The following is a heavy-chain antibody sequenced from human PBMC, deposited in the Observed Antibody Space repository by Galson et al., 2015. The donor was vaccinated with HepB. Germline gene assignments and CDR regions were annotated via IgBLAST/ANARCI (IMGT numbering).Heavy chain of an antibody. J-gene: IGHJ2*01. CDR1: GFTLSAYW. V-gene: IGHV3-48*01. D-gene: IGHD1-14*01. CDR3: ARGSRPTGNHYWYFDL. Sequence: SLRLSCAASGFTLSAYWMDWVRQVPGKGLEWISYISSQRWTIYHADSVKGRFTVSRDNARNSLVLQMTSLRAEDTAAYYCARGSRPTGNHYWYFDLWGRGTLVTVSS. CDR2: ISSQRWTI.